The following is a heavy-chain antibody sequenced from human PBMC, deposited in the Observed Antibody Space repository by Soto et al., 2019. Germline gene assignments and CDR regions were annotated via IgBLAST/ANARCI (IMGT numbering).Heavy chain of an antibody. CDR1: GDTSKSDNYY. CDR3: ARLEGLATISYYFDY. CDR2: IYYRGNT. D-gene: IGHD3-9*01. V-gene: IGHV4-39*01. J-gene: IGHJ4*02. Sequence: SETLCLTCSVAGDTSKSDNYYWGWIRQPPGKGLEWIGSIYYRGNTYYNPSLKTRVTISLDKSKSQFSLKLNSVTAADSAVYFCARLEGLATISYYFDYWGQGTLVTVSS.